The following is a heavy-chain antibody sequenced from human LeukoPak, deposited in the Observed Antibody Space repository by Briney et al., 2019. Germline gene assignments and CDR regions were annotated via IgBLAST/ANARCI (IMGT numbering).Heavy chain of an antibody. D-gene: IGHD1-26*01. CDR2: INHSGST. J-gene: IGHJ4*02. Sequence: SETLSLTCAVYGGSFSGYYWSWIRQPPGKGLEWIGEINHSGSTNYNPSLKSRVTISVDTSKNQFSLKLSSVTAADTAVYCCARGPAHSGSNPQFDYWGQGTLVTVSS. CDR1: GGSFSGYY. V-gene: IGHV4-34*01. CDR3: ARGPAHSGSNPQFDY.